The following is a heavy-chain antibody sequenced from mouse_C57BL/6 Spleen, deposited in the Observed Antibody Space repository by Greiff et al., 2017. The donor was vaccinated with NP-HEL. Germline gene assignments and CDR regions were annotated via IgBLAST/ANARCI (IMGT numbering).Heavy chain of an antibody. D-gene: IGHD1-1*01. CDR3: AREDYYGSSYLYAMDY. Sequence: QVQLQQPGAELVKPGASVKMSCKASGYTFTSYWITWVKQRPGQGLEWIGDIYPGSGSTNYNEKFKSKATLTVDTSSSTAYMQLSSLTSEDSAVYYCAREDYYGSSYLYAMDYWGQGTSVTVSS. CDR2: IYPGSGST. J-gene: IGHJ4*01. CDR1: GYTFTSYW. V-gene: IGHV1-55*01.